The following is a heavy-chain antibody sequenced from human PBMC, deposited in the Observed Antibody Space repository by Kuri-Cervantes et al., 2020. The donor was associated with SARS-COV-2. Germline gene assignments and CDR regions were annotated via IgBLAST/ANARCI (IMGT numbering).Heavy chain of an antibody. J-gene: IGHJ3*02. CDR1: GYTFTGYY. V-gene: IGHV1-2*02. CDR2: INPNSGGT. CDR3: ARDLMTTVTTGAFDI. Sequence: ASVKVSCKASGYTFTGYYMHWVRQAPGQGLEWMGWINPNSGGTNYAQKFQGRVNMTRDTSISTAYMELSRLRSDDTAVYYCARDLMTTVTTGAFDIWGQGTMVTVSS. D-gene: IGHD4-17*01.